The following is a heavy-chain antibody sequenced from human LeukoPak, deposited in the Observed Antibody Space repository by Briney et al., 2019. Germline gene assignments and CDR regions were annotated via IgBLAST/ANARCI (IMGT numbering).Heavy chain of an antibody. J-gene: IGHJ4*02. Sequence: PSETLSLTYTVSNYSISSGYYWSWIRQPPGKGLEWIGYIYYSGSTNYNPSLKSRISISVDTSKNQFSLKLSSVTAADTAVYYCARGGVGTTTLDYWGQGTLVTVSS. D-gene: IGHD1-26*01. V-gene: IGHV4-61*01. CDR1: NYSISSGYY. CDR2: IYYSGST. CDR3: ARGGVGTTTLDY.